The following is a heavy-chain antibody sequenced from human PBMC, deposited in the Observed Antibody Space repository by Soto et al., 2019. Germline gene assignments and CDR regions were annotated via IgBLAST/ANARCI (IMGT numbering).Heavy chain of an antibody. CDR1: GGSISSFCYY. V-gene: IGHV4-31*03. D-gene: IGHD3-3*01. CDR2: IYYSGST. CDR3: ARDRYYDFWSGYYTGHYGMYI. J-gene: IGHJ6*02. Sequence: SETLSLTCSVSGGSISSFCYYWSWIRQHPGKGLEWIGYIYYSGSTYYNPSLKSRVTISVDTSKNQFSLKLSSVTAADTAVYYCARDRYYDFWSGYYTGHYGMYIWGQGTTVTVSS.